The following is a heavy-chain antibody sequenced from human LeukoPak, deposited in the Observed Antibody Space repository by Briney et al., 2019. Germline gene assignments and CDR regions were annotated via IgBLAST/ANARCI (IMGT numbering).Heavy chain of an antibody. Sequence: PGGSLRLSCAASGFTVSNNYMSWVRQAPGKGLEWVSVIYSGGSTYYADSVKGRFTISRDNSKNTLYLQMNSLRAEDTAVYYCAGHCSGGSCYGGLFDYWGQGTLVTVSS. CDR3: AGHCSGGSCYGGLFDY. CDR2: IYSGGST. D-gene: IGHD2-15*01. J-gene: IGHJ4*02. CDR1: GFTVSNNY. V-gene: IGHV3-53*01.